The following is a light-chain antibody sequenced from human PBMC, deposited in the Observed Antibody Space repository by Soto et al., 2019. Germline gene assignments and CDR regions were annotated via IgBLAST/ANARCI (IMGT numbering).Light chain of an antibody. J-gene: IGKJ4*01. CDR2: GAS. Sequence: EIVMTQSPATLSVSPGERVSLSCRASQSVRSNLAWYQQKPGQAPRLLIYGASTRATGLPARFSGSGSGTDFTLTISSLEPEDFAVYYCQQRSDWPLTFGGGTKVDIK. V-gene: IGKV3-15*01. CDR3: QQRSDWPLT. CDR1: QSVRSN.